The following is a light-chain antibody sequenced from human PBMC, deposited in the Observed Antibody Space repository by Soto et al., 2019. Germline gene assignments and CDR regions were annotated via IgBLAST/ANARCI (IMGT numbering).Light chain of an antibody. CDR2: AAS. Sequence: IVLTQSPGTLSLYPGERATLSCRASQSVSSNKLAWYQQKPGQAPRLLIYAASSRATGIPDRFSGSGSGTDFTLTINGLEPEDFAVYYCQAYGTFWTFGQGAKVDI. V-gene: IGKV3-20*01. J-gene: IGKJ1*01. CDR1: QSVSSNK. CDR3: QAYGTFWT.